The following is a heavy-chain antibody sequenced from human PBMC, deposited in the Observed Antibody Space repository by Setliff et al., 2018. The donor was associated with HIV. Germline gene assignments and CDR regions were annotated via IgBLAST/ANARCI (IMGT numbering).Heavy chain of an antibody. V-gene: IGHV4-59*08. Sequence: SETLSLTCTVSGGSISSYYWSWIRQPPGKGLEWIGYIYYSGSTNYNPSLKSRVTISVDTSKNQFSLKLSSVTAADTALYYCARAGTDTYYYDSSGYYYFDYWGQGTLVTVSS. J-gene: IGHJ4*02. CDR1: GGSISSYY. D-gene: IGHD3-22*01. CDR3: ARAGTDTYYYDSSGYYYFDY. CDR2: IYYSGST.